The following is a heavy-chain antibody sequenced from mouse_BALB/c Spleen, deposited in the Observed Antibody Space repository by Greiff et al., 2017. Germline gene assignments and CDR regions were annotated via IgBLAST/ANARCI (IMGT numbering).Heavy chain of an antibody. CDR2: INSNGGST. CDR1: GFTFSSYG. V-gene: IGHV5-6-3*01. Sequence: EVQLVESGGGLVQPGGSLKLSCAASGFTFSSYGMSWVRQTPDKRLELVATINSNGGSTYYPDSVKGRFTISRDNAKNTLYLQMSSLKSEDTAMYYCAREWGSSYFDYWGQGTTLTVSS. J-gene: IGHJ2*01. D-gene: IGHD1-1*01. CDR3: AREWGSSYFDY.